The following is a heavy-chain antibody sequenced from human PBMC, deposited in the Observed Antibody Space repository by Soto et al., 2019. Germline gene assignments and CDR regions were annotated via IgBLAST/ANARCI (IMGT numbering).Heavy chain of an antibody. CDR3: ASNFQYYDFWSGPLRYSYGMDV. D-gene: IGHD3-3*01. J-gene: IGHJ6*02. V-gene: IGHV4-30-4*01. CDR2: IYYSGST. Sequence: SETLSLTCTVSGGSISSGDYYWSWIRQPPGKGLEWIGYIYYSGSTYYNPSLKSRVTISVDTSKNQFSLKLSSVTAADTAVYYCASNFQYYDFWSGPLRYSYGMDVWGQGTTVTVSS. CDR1: GGSISSGDYY.